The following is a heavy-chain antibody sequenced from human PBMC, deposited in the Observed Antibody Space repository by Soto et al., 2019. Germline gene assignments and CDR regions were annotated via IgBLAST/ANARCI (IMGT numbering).Heavy chain of an antibody. CDR3: ATIPATTIRTDY. CDR1: GGSISGSSYF. V-gene: IGHV4-39*01. D-gene: IGHD2-2*02. CDR2: IYYSGST. J-gene: IGHJ4*02. Sequence: QLQLQESGPGLVKPSETLSLTCTVSGGSISGSSYFWGWIRQPPGKGLEWIGSIYYSGSTYYNPSLKTRVTIYVDTSKNQYSLKLSSVTAADTAVYYCATIPATTIRTDYWGQGTLVTVSS.